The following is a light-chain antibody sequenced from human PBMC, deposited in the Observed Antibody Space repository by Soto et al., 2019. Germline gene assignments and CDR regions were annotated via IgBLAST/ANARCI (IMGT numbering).Light chain of an antibody. Sequence: QSALTQPPSASGTPGQRATISRSGSSSNIGSNTVNWYQQLPGTAPKLLIYSNNQRPSGVPDRFSGSKSGTSASLAISGLQSEDEADYYCAAWDDSLNGSYVFGTGTKVTVL. V-gene: IGLV1-44*01. CDR1: SSNIGSNT. CDR2: SNN. J-gene: IGLJ1*01. CDR3: AAWDDSLNGSYV.